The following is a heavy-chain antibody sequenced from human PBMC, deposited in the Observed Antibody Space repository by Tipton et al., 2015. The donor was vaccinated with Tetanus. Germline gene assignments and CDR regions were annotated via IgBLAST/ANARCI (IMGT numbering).Heavy chain of an antibody. CDR3: ARDRGLTTGGGIGMDV. Sequence: TLSLTCTASSGSISSYYWSWIRQPPGKGLEWIGYIYYSGNTNYNPSLKTRVTISVDTSKNQFSLKLSSVTAADTAVYYCARDRGLTTGGGIGMDVWGQGTTVTVSS. CDR2: IYYSGNT. V-gene: IGHV4-59*01. D-gene: IGHD4-17*01. CDR1: SGSISSYY. J-gene: IGHJ6*02.